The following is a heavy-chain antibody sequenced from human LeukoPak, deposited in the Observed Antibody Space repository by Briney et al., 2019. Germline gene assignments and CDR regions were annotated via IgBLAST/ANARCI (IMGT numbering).Heavy chain of an antibody. Sequence: SVKVSCKASGGTFSSYAISWVRQAPGQGLEWMGGIIPIFGTANYAQKFQGRVTITADESTSTAYKELSSLRSEDTAVYYCARDLDYYYGMDVWGQGTTVTVSS. D-gene: IGHD3-16*01. CDR1: GGTFSSYA. CDR3: ARDLDYYYGMDV. CDR2: IIPIFGTA. V-gene: IGHV1-69*01. J-gene: IGHJ6*02.